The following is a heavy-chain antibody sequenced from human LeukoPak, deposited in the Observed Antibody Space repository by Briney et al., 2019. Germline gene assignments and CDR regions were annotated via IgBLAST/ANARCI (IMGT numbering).Heavy chain of an antibody. Sequence: ASVTVSCKASGGTFSSYAISWVRQAPGQGLEWMGGIIPIFGTANYAQKLQGRVTITTDESTSTAYMELSSLRSEDTAVYYCARDRHPTDVNNWFDPWGQGTLVTVSS. CDR1: GGTFSSYA. J-gene: IGHJ5*02. CDR2: IIPIFGTA. V-gene: IGHV1-69*05. CDR3: ARDRHPTDVNNWFDP.